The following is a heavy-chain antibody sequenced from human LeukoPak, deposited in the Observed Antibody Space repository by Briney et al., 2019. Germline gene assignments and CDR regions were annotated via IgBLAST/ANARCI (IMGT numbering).Heavy chain of an antibody. V-gene: IGHV3-66*01. CDR2: IYSGGST. D-gene: IGHD4-17*01. Sequence: GGSLRLSCAASGFTVSSDYMSWVRQAPGKGLEWVSVIYSGGSTYYADSVKGRFTISRDNSKNTLYLQMNSLRAEDTAVYYCARPGGYGDYPRAFDIWGQGTMVTVSS. CDR3: ARPGGYGDYPRAFDI. J-gene: IGHJ3*02. CDR1: GFTVSSDY.